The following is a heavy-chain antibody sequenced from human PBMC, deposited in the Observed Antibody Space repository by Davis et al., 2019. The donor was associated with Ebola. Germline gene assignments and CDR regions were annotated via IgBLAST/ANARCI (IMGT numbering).Heavy chain of an antibody. Sequence: ASVKVSCKTSGYTFTSYGINWVRQAPGQGLEGMGWINVYKGYTNYAQNLQGRLTVTTDTSTSTVYMELKSLTSDDTAVYYCARDGRRFYTGSYPGNCDYWGQGTPVSVSS. CDR2: INVYKGYT. V-gene: IGHV1-18*01. CDR3: ARDGRRFYTGSYPGNCDY. CDR1: GYTFTSYG. J-gene: IGHJ4*02. D-gene: IGHD1-26*01.